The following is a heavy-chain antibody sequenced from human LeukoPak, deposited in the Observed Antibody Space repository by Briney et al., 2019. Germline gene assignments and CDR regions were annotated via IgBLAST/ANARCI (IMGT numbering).Heavy chain of an antibody. D-gene: IGHD3-10*01. CDR2: INPNSGGT. V-gene: IGHV1-2*02. CDR1: GYTFTGYY. J-gene: IGHJ4*02. CDR3: AREHPSGGYLRDPYPIDY. Sequence: ASVKVSCKASGYTFTGYYMHWVRQAPGQGLEWMGWINPNSGGTNYAQKFQDRVTMTRDTSISTAYMELSRLKSDDTAVYYCAREHPSGGYLRDPYPIDYWGQGILVTVSS.